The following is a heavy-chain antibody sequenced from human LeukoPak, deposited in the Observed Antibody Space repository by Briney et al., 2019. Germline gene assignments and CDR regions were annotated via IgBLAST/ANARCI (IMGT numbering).Heavy chain of an antibody. CDR2: ISGSGGST. V-gene: IGHV3-23*01. CDR3: ARDRSSSSSTALY. Sequence: GGSLRLSCAASGFTFSSYAMSWVRQAPGKGLEWVSAISGSGGSTYYADSVKGRFTISRDNGKNSLFLQMNSLRGEDTAVYYCARDRSSSSSTALYWGQGTLVTVSS. J-gene: IGHJ4*02. D-gene: IGHD6-6*01. CDR1: GFTFSSYA.